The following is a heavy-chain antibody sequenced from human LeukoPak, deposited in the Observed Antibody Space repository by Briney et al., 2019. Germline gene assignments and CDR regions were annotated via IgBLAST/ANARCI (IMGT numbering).Heavy chain of an antibody. D-gene: IGHD4-11*01. Sequence: GGSLRLSCAASGFTFSSYEMNWVRQAPGKGLEWVSNISSSGSTIYYADSVKGRFTISRDNAKKSLYLQTNSLRAEDTAVYYCARHSNPPLWGQGTLVTVSS. CDR3: ARHSNPPL. J-gene: IGHJ4*02. V-gene: IGHV3-48*03. CDR2: ISSSGSTI. CDR1: GFTFSSYE.